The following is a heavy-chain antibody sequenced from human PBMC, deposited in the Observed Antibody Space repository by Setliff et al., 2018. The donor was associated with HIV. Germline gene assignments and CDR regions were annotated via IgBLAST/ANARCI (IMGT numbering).Heavy chain of an antibody. V-gene: IGHV3-21*01. CDR3: ARSHPPDY. CDR1: GFTFSSYS. CDR2: ISSGNSYI. Sequence: GGSLRLSCAASGFTFSSYSMNWVRQAPGKGLEWVSFISSGNSYIYYADSVKGRFTISRDNAKNSLFLRMNSLRAEDTAVYYCARSHPPDYWGQGTLVTGS. J-gene: IGHJ4*02.